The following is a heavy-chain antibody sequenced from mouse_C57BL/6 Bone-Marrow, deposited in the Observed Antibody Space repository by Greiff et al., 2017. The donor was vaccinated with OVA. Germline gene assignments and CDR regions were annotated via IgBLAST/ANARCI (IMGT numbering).Heavy chain of an antibody. V-gene: IGHV1-69*01. CDR3: ARERLRLGLDY. D-gene: IGHD2-4*01. J-gene: IGHJ2*01. CDR2: IDPSDSYT. CDR1: GYTFTSYW. Sequence: QVQLQQPGAELVMPGASVKLSCKASGYTFTSYWMHWVKQRPGQGLEWIGEIDPSDSYTNYNQKFKGKSTLTVDKSSSTAYMQLSSLTSEDSAVYYSARERLRLGLDYWGQGTPLTVSS.